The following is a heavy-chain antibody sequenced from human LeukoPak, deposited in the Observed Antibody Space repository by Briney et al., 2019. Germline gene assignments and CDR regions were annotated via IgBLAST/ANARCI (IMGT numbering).Heavy chain of an antibody. D-gene: IGHD3-22*01. Sequence: ASVKVSCKASGYTFTSYGISWVRQAPGQGLEWMGWISAGNGNTKYSQKFQGRVTITRDTSASTAYMELSSLRSEDTAVYFCARDRGDDTVSYFDYWGQGSLVTVSS. V-gene: IGHV1-18*01. CDR3: ARDRGDDTVSYFDY. CDR1: GYTFTSYG. J-gene: IGHJ4*02. CDR2: ISAGNGNT.